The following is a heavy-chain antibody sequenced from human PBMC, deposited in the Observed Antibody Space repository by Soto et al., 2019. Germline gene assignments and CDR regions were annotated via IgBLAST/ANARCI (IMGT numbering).Heavy chain of an antibody. V-gene: IGHV4-39*01. Sequence: PSVTLSLTCTVSGDSISSNNCSWGWIRPPPGKGLEWIGNIYYRGSSYYIPSLQSRVIMSVDTSNNQFSLKLSSVSAAATAVYDCARHKILESVFDYWGQGTQVTVAS. CDR1: GDSISSNNCS. D-gene: IGHD3-3*01. J-gene: IGHJ4*02. CDR3: ARHKILESVFDY. CDR2: IYYRGSS.